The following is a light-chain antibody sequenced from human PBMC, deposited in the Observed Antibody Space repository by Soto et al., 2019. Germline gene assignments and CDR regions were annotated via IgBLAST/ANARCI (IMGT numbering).Light chain of an antibody. CDR1: QSVSSNY. J-gene: IGKJ1*01. CDR3: QQYGSSPTWT. V-gene: IGKV3-20*01. CDR2: GAS. Sequence: DTVVTKSPGTLSLSPGERATLSCRASQSVSSNYLAWYQQKPGQAPRLLIYGASTRATGIPDRFSGSGSGTDFTLTISRLEPEDSAVYYCQQYGSSPTWTLGQGTKVDI.